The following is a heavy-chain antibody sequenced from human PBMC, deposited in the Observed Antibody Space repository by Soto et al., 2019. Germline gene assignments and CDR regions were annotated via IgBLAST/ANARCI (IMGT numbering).Heavy chain of an antibody. D-gene: IGHD3-3*01. Sequence: GGSLSLSCAASGFTFSNAWMNWVRQAPGKGLEWVGRIKSKTDGGTTDYAAPVKGRFTISRDDSKNTLYLQMNSLKTEDTAVYYCTTEHTYYDFWSGYYFRAFDIWGQGTMVTVSS. V-gene: IGHV3-15*07. J-gene: IGHJ3*02. CDR2: IKSKTDGGTT. CDR3: TTEHTYYDFWSGYYFRAFDI. CDR1: GFTFSNAW.